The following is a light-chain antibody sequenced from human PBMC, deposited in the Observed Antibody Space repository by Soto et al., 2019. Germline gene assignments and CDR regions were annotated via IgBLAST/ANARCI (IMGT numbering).Light chain of an antibody. CDR1: QGIRSY. Sequence: DIQLTQCPSFLSASPGDRVTVTCRASQGIRSYLAWYQQSPGRAPKLLIYAASTLQSGVPSRFSGSGSGTEFTLTISSLQPEDFATYYCQQLNTFPITFGQGTRLEIK. J-gene: IGKJ5*01. CDR2: AAS. V-gene: IGKV1-9*01. CDR3: QQLNTFPIT.